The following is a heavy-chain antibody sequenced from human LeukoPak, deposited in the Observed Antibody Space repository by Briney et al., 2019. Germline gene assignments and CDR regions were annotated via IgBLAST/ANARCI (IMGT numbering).Heavy chain of an antibody. CDR3: ARAKGYSYGYLGY. D-gene: IGHD5-18*01. V-gene: IGHV4-4*07. CDR1: GGSISSY. J-gene: IGHJ4*02. Sequence: PSETLSLTCTVSGGSISSYWSWIRQPAGKGLEWIGRIYGSGTTTYNPSLKSRVSMSIDTSKNQFSLKLMSATAADTAVYYCARAKGYSYGYLGYWGQGTLVTVSS. CDR2: IYGSGTT.